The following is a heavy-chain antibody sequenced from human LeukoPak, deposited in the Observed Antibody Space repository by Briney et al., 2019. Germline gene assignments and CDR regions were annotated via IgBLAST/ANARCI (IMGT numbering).Heavy chain of an antibody. Sequence: SETLSLTCTVSGGSISSYYWSWIRQSPGKGLEWIGYIYYDGSTNYNPSLRGRVTISVDTPKNQFSLKLSSVTAADTAVYYCARVTNSLAFDIWGQGTMVTVSS. J-gene: IGHJ3*02. CDR2: IYYDGST. D-gene: IGHD2-8*01. CDR3: ARVTNSLAFDI. CDR1: GGSISSYY. V-gene: IGHV4-59*12.